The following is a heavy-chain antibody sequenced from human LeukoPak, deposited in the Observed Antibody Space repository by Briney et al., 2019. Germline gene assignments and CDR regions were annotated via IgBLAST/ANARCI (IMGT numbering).Heavy chain of an antibody. CDR3: ATGSTLSGSYFLGYYYYGMDV. J-gene: IGHJ6*02. CDR1: TLTEXX. V-gene: IGHV1-24*01. D-gene: IGHD1-26*01. CDR2: FDPEDGET. Sequence: TLTEXXMHWVRXXXGKGLEWVGGFDPEDGETIYAQKFQGRVTMTEDTSTDTAYMELSSLRSEDTAVYYCATGSTLSGSYFLGYYYYGMDVWGQGTTVTVSS.